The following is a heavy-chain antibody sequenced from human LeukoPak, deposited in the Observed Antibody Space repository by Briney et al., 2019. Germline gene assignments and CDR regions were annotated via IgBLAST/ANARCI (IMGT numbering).Heavy chain of an antibody. Sequence: HPGRSLRLSCAASGFTFRTYAMNWVRQAPGKGLEWVAVISDDGSNKYYAESVKGQFTISRDNSKNTLYLQMNSLRAEDTAVYYCARAFSTTAFDYWGQGTLVTVSS. V-gene: IGHV3-30*04. J-gene: IGHJ4*02. D-gene: IGHD4-17*01. CDR3: ARAFSTTAFDY. CDR2: ISDDGSNK. CDR1: GFTFRTYA.